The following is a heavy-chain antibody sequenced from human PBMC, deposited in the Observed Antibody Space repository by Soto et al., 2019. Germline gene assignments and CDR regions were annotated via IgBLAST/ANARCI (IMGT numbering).Heavy chain of an antibody. CDR3: ARSGDNYNLLAY. Sequence: SLIHSFAASGFTFSRYGMHWVRQAPGKGLEWVAVISYDGSNKYYADSVKGRFTISRDNAKNSLYLQINNLRAEDTAIYFCARSGDNYNLLAYCGPGTPVTVSS. CDR1: GFTFSRYG. D-gene: IGHD1-1*01. V-gene: IGHV3-30*03. J-gene: IGHJ4*02. CDR2: ISYDGSNK.